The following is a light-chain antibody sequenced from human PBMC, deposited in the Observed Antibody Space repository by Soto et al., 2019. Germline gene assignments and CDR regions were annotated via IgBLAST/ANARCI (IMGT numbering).Light chain of an antibody. CDR2: RNN. J-gene: IGLJ2*01. CDR1: SSNIGSNY. CDR3: AAWDDSLSAPVV. Sequence: QAVVTQPPSASGTPGQRVTISCSGSSSNIGSNYVYWYQQLPGTAPKLLIYRNNQRPSGVPDRFSGSKSGTSASLAISGLRSEDEAHYYCAAWDDSLSAPVVFGGGTKLTVL. V-gene: IGLV1-47*01.